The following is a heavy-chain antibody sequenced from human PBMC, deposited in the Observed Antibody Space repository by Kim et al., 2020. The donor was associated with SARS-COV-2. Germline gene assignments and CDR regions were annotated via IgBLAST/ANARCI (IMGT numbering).Heavy chain of an antibody. J-gene: IGHJ2*01. CDR1: GGSISSGGYS. Sequence: SETLSLTCAVSGGSISSGGYSWSWIRQPPGKGLEWIGYIYHSGSTYYNPSLKSRVTISVDRSKNQFSLKLSSVTAADTAVYYCARGPDYGDYEGWYFDLWGRGTLVTVSS. CDR3: ARGPDYGDYEGWYFDL. D-gene: IGHD4-17*01. CDR2: IYHSGST. V-gene: IGHV4-30-2*01.